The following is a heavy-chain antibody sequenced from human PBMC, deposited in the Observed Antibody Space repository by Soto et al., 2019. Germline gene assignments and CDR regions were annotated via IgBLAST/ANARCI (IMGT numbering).Heavy chain of an antibody. Sequence: SETLSLTCTVSGGSISSGDYYWSWIRQPPGKGLEWIGYIYYSGSTYYNPSLKSRVTISVDTSKNQFSLKLSSVTAADTAVYYCARQGDGYYYYVLDFWGQGTTVTVSS. V-gene: IGHV4-30-4*01. CDR1: GGSISSGDYY. CDR3: ARQGDGYYYYVLDF. CDR2: IYYSGST. D-gene: IGHD2-21*02. J-gene: IGHJ6*02.